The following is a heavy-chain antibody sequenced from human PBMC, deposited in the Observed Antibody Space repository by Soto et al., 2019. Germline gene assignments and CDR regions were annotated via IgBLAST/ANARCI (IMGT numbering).Heavy chain of an antibody. V-gene: IGHV3-30*09. J-gene: IGHJ4*02. Sequence: PRGSLRLSCLASGFIFRSYAMHWVRQAPGKGLEWVAVITYDGANGYYADSVRGRFAISRDNSKSTLFLQMNSLRPEDTAVYYCARAFSGSYPNFDYWGQGTLVTISS. D-gene: IGHD1-26*01. CDR3: ARAFSGSYPNFDY. CDR2: ITYDGANG. CDR1: GFIFRSYA.